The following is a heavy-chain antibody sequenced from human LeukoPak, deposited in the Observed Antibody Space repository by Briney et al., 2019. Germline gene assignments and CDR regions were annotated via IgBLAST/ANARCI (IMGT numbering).Heavy chain of an antibody. CDR1: GLTFSNYA. D-gene: IGHD1-26*01. V-gene: IGHV3-23*01. J-gene: IGHJ4*02. CDR3: ARDHSGTFDFDY. Sequence: GASLRLSCAASGLTFSNYAMGWVRQAPGKGLEWVSAISRSGGSTYYADSVKGRFTISRDISKNTLYLQMNTLRADDTAVYYCARDHSGTFDFDYWGQGTLVTVSS. CDR2: ISRSGGST.